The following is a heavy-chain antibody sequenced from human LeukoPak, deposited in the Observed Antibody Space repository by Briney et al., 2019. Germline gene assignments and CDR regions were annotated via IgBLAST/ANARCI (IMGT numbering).Heavy chain of an antibody. CDR1: GGSLSGYY. D-gene: IGHD5-24*01. Sequence: PSETLSLTCAVYGGSLSGYYWSWIRQPPGKGLEWIGEINHSGSTNYNPSLKSRVTISVDTSKNQFSLKLSSVTAADTAVYYCARSDGYSEEIYYFDYWGQGTLVTVSS. V-gene: IGHV4-34*01. CDR3: ARSDGYSEEIYYFDY. CDR2: INHSGST. J-gene: IGHJ4*02.